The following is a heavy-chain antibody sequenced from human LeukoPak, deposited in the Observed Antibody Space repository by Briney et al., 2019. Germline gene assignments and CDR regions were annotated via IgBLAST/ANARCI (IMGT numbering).Heavy chain of an antibody. Sequence: GGSLRLSCEASGFTFSTYGMHWVRQAPGKGLEWVAVIWYDGSNKNYADSVKGRFTISRDNSKNTLYLQMNSLRAEDTAVYYCARMWSGYYTPFDYWGQGTLVTVSS. J-gene: IGHJ4*02. CDR1: GFTFSTYG. CDR3: ARMWSGYYTPFDY. CDR2: IWYDGSNK. D-gene: IGHD3-3*01. V-gene: IGHV3-33*01.